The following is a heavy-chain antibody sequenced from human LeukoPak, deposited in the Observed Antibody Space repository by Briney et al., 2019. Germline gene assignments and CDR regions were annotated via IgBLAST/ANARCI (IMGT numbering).Heavy chain of an antibody. Sequence: GASVKVSCKASGYTFTGYYMHWVRQAPGQGLEWMGWINPNSGGTNYAQKFQGRVTITADKSTSTAYMELSSLRSEDTAVYYCARGGGWLVPHVHPFYYYYYMDVWGKGTTVTVSS. V-gene: IGHV1-2*02. D-gene: IGHD6-19*01. CDR2: INPNSGGT. CDR3: ARGGGWLVPHVHPFYYYYYMDV. J-gene: IGHJ6*03. CDR1: GYTFTGYY.